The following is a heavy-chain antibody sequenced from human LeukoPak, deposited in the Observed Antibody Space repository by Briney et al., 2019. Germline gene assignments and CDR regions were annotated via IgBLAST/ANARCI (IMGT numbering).Heavy chain of an antibody. D-gene: IGHD3-16*01. CDR2: INPNSGGT. CDR1: GYTFTGYY. J-gene: IGHJ5*02. V-gene: IGHV1-2*02. Sequence: ASVKVSCKASGYTFTGYYMHWVRQAPGQGLEWMGWINPNSGGTNYAQKFQGRVTMTRDTSISTAYMELSRLRSDDTAVYYCARDGGVHIQNWFDPWGQGTLVTVSS. CDR3: ARDGGVHIQNWFDP.